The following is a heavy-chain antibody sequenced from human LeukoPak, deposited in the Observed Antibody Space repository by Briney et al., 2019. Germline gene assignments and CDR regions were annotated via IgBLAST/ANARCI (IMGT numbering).Heavy chain of an antibody. V-gene: IGHV3-23*01. CDR1: GFTFSSYA. J-gene: IGHJ4*02. CDR3: AKAPTELRYFDWLPRYFDY. Sequence: PGGSLRLSCAASGFTFSSYAMSWVRQAPGKGLEWVSAISGSGGSTYYADSVKGRFTISRDNSKNTLYLQMNSLRAEDTAVYYCAKAPTELRYFDWLPRYFDYWGQGTLVTVSS. D-gene: IGHD3-9*01. CDR2: ISGSGGST.